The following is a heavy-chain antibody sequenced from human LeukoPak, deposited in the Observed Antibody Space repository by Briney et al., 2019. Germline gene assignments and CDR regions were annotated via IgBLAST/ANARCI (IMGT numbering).Heavy chain of an antibody. CDR2: ISSSGGTI. CDR1: GFTFSDYY. D-gene: IGHD5-18*01. V-gene: IGHV3-11*04. Sequence: PGGSLRLSCAASGFTFSDYYMSWIRQAPGKGLEWVSYISSSGGTIYYADSVKGRFTISRDNAKNSLYLQMNSLRAEDTAVYYCARRGYSYGADRIYYMDVWGKGTTVTISS. CDR3: ARRGYSYGADRIYYMDV. J-gene: IGHJ6*03.